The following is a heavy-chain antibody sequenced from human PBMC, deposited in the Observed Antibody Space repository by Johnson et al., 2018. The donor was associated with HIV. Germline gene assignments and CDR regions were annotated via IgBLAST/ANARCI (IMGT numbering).Heavy chain of an antibody. V-gene: IGHV3-66*01. D-gene: IGHD1-1*01. CDR2: IYSGGST. CDR1: GFTVSSNY. CDR3: ARVTRYNWNSDAFDI. J-gene: IGHJ3*02. Sequence: VQLVESGGGLVQPGGSLRLSCAAFGFTVSSNYMSWVRQAPGKGLEWVSVIYSGGSTYYADSVKGRFTISRDNAKNSLYLQMNSLRAEETALYYCARVTRYNWNSDAFDIWGQGTMVTVSS.